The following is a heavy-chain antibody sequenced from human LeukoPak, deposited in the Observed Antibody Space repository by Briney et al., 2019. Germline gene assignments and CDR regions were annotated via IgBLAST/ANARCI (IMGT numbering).Heavy chain of an antibody. D-gene: IGHD6-19*01. CDR2: INPSSGGT. Sequence: GASVKVSCKASGYTFTGYYMHWVRQAPGQGPEWMGWINPSSGGTNYAQKFQGRVTMTRDTSISTAYMELSRLRSDDTAVYYCARDPRAVAGIDYWGPGTLVTVSS. J-gene: IGHJ4*02. V-gene: IGHV1-2*02. CDR1: GYTFTGYY. CDR3: ARDPRAVAGIDY.